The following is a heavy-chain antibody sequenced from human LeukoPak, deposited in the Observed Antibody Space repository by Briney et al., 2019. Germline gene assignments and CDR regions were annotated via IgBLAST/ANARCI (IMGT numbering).Heavy chain of an antibody. Sequence: GGSLRLSCAASGFTFTSYIMNWVRQAPGKGLGWVAVVSYDGNDKYYADSVKGRFTISRDNSNNTLYLQMNSLRTEDTAVYYCARGSPRRPPDDWGQGTLVTVSS. CDR2: VSYDGNDK. J-gene: IGHJ4*02. D-gene: IGHD3-10*01. CDR1: GFTFTSYI. V-gene: IGHV3-30-3*01. CDR3: ARGSPRRPPDD.